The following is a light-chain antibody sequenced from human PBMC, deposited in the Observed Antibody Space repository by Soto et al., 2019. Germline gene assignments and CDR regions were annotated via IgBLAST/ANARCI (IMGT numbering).Light chain of an antibody. CDR1: QSVVTSY. Sequence: VLTQSPGTLSLSPGEGATLSCRASQSVVTSYLAWYQQKYGQSPRLLIYGALYRAPGIPDRFSGSGSGTDFSLAMSRLEPEDFAVYDFQYDEESIWTFGQGNKVVV. J-gene: IGKJ1*01. V-gene: IGKV3-20*01. CDR2: GAL. CDR3: QYDEESIWT.